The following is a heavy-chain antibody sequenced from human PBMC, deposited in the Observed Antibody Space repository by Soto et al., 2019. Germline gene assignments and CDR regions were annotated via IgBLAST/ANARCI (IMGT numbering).Heavy chain of an antibody. CDR1: GDSISTSNYY. CDR2: IFYSGGT. V-gene: IGHV4-39*01. J-gene: IGHJ4*02. CDR3: ARRGGGDYLFDS. D-gene: IGHD4-17*01. Sequence: SETLSLTCTVSGDSISTSNYYWGWIRQPPGEGLEWIGHIFYSGGTYYNPSLKSRVTISVDTSKNQFSLRLNSITAADTAVYFCARRGGGDYLFDSWGQGMLVTVSS.